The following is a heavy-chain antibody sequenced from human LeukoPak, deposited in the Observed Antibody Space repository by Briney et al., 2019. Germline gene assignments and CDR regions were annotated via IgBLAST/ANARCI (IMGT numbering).Heavy chain of an antibody. J-gene: IGHJ4*02. V-gene: IGHV3-30*18. Sequence: GGSLRLSCAASGFTFSSYGMHWVRQAPGKGLEWVAVISYDGSNKYYTDSVKGRFTISRDNSKNTLYLHMNSLRAEDTAVYYCAKGGPIFGVVIIPLFDYWGQGTLATVSS. CDR1: GFTFSSYG. CDR3: AKGGPIFGVVIIPLFDY. CDR2: ISYDGSNK. D-gene: IGHD3-3*01.